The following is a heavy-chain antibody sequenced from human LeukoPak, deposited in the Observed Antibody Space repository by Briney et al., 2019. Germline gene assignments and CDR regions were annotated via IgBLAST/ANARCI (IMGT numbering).Heavy chain of an antibody. Sequence: SGTLSLTCAVSGGSISSDCWSWIRQPPGKGLEWIGYIYYSVSTNYNPYPKSRVTISVDTSKNQFSLKMSSMTAANTAVYYRERDQDWFDPWGQGTLVTVSS. CDR2: IYYSVST. V-gene: IGHV4-59*01. CDR3: ERDQDWFDP. CDR1: GGSISSDC. J-gene: IGHJ5*02.